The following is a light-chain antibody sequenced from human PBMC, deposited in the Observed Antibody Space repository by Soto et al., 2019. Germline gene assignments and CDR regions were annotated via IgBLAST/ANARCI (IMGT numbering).Light chain of an antibody. Sequence: DIQMTQSPSTLSGSVGDRVTITCRASQTISSWLAWYQQKPGKAPKLLIYAASTLQSGVPSRFSGSGSGTEFTLTISSLQPDDFETYYCQHYNSYSEAFGQGTKVDIK. CDR2: AAS. J-gene: IGKJ1*01. CDR3: QHYNSYSEA. CDR1: QTISSW. V-gene: IGKV1-5*01.